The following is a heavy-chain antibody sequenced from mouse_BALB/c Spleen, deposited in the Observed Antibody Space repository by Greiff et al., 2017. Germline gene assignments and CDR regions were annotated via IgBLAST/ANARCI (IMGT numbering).Heavy chain of an antibody. J-gene: IGHJ3*01. CDR1: GYSITSDYA. V-gene: IGHV3-2*02. CDR2: ISYSGST. CDR3: ARGWVAY. Sequence: EVKLMESGPGLVKPSQSLSLTCTVTGYSITSDYAWNWIRQFPGNKLEWMGYISYSGSTSYNPSLKSRISITRDTSKNQFFLQLNSVTTEDTATYYCARGWVAYWGQGTLVTVSA.